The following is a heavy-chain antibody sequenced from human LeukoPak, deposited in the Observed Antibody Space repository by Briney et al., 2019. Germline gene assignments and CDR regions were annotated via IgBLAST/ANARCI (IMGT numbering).Heavy chain of an antibody. V-gene: IGHV3-66*01. J-gene: IGHJ6*02. CDR1: GFTVSSNY. D-gene: IGHD6-19*01. CDR2: IYSGGST. CDR3: ARDLRLVTSHYYYYYGMDV. Sequence: PGGSLRLSCAASGFTVSSNYMSWVRQAPGKGLEWVSVIYSGGSTYYADSVEGRFTISRDNSKNTLYLQMNSLRAEDTAVYYCARDLRLVTSHYYYYYGMDVWGQGTTVTVSS.